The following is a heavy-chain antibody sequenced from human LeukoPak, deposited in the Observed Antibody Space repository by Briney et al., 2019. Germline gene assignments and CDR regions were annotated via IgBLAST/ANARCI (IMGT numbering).Heavy chain of an antibody. D-gene: IGHD3-10*01. J-gene: IGHJ4*02. Sequence: ASVKVSCKVSGYTLTELSMHWVRQAPGKGLEWMGGFDPEDGETIYAQKFQGRVTMTEDTSTDTAYMELSSLRSEDTAVYYCATEGGSGSYLLQARNFDYWGQGTLVTVSS. CDR1: GYTLTELS. CDR2: FDPEDGET. V-gene: IGHV1-24*01. CDR3: ATEGGSGSYLLQARNFDY.